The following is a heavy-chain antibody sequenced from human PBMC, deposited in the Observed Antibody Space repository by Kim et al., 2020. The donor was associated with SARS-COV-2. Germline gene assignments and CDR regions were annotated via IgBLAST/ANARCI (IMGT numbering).Heavy chain of an antibody. CDR1: GFTFGRYA. D-gene: IGHD3-10*01. CDR3: AKATSGSYYPAFDY. CDR2: ISATGGVR. Sequence: GGSLRLSCAASGFTFGRYAIIWVRQAPGKGLEWVSGISATGGVRDYADSVKGRSTISRDSSTNTVYLQMNSLSSEDTAVYYCAKATSGSYYPAFDYWGQGTLAT. J-gene: IGHJ4*02. V-gene: IGHV3-23*01.